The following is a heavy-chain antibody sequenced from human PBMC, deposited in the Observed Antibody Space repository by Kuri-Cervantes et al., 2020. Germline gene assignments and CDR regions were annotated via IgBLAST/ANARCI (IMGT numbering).Heavy chain of an antibody. V-gene: IGHV3-48*01. D-gene: IGHD3-3*01. J-gene: IGHJ6*03. CDR2: IGSSSSTI. CDR3: ARDQRITIFGVVTNYYYYYMDV. CDR1: GFTFSSYS. Sequence: GGSLRLSCAASGFTFSSYSMNWVRQAPGKGLEWVSYIGSSSSTIYYADSVKGRFTISRDNAKNSLYLQMNSLRAEDTAVYYCARDQRITIFGVVTNYYYYYMDVWGKGTTVTVSS.